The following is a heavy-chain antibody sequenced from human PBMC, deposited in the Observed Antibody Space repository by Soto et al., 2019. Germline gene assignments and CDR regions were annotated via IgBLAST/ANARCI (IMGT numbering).Heavy chain of an antibody. CDR3: ARVDREGVVEWLYYYYMDV. D-gene: IGHD3-3*01. CDR2: ISSSGSTI. V-gene: IGHV3-11*01. Sequence: GGSLRLSCAASGFTFSDYYMSWIRQAPGKGLEWVSYISSSGSTIYYADPVKGRFTISRDNAKNSLYLQMNSLRAEDTAVYYCARVDREGVVEWLYYYYMDVWGKGTTVTVSS. J-gene: IGHJ6*03. CDR1: GFTFSDYY.